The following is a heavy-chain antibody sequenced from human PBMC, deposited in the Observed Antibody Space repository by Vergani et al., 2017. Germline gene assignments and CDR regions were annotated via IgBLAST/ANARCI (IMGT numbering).Heavy chain of an antibody. Sequence: QVQLVESGGGVVQPGRSLRPSCAASGFTFSSYAMHWVRQAPGKGLEWVAVISYDGSNKYYADSVKGRFTISRDNSKNTLYLQMNSLRAEDTAVYYCARLELHFDYWGQGTLVTVSS. V-gene: IGHV3-30-3*01. D-gene: IGHD1-7*01. CDR3: ARLELHFDY. J-gene: IGHJ4*02. CDR1: GFTFSSYA. CDR2: ISYDGSNK.